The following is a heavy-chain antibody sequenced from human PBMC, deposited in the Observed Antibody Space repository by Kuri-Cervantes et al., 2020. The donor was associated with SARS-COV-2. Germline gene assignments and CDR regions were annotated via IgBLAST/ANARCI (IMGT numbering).Heavy chain of an antibody. Sequence: LRLSCTVAGASISNGSYYWSWLRQPAGKGLEWIGRFYTTERIHYNPSLKSRVTISVDTYKNQFSLRLTSVTAEDTAVYYCARDVVHTYGWRAFDYWGQGSLVTVSS. J-gene: IGHJ4*02. CDR2: FYTTERI. D-gene: IGHD5-18*01. V-gene: IGHV4-61*02. CDR1: GASISNGSYY. CDR3: ARDVVHTYGWRAFDY.